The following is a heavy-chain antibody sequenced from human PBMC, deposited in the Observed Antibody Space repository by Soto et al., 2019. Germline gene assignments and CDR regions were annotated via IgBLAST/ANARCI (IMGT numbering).Heavy chain of an antibody. V-gene: IGHV1-8*01. CDR1: GYTFTSYD. D-gene: IGHD2-8*01. CDR3: ARAGRMLYYYHYGMDV. CDR2: MNPNSGNT. Sequence: QVQLVQSGAEVKKPGASVKVSCKASGYTFTSYDINWVRQATGQGLEWMGWMNPNSGNTGYAQKFQGRVTMTRNTSISTVYMELRSLRSEDTAVYYCARAGRMLYYYHYGMDVWGQGTTVTVSS. J-gene: IGHJ6*02.